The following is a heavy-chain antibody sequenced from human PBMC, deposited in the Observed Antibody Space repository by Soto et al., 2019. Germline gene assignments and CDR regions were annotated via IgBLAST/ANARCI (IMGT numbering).Heavy chain of an antibody. CDR3: ARVSRLSAFDI. V-gene: IGHV3-74*01. Sequence: GGSLRLSCAASGFTFSSYLMHWVRQAPGKGLVWVSRINSDGSSTSYADSVKGRFTISRDNAKNTLYLQMNSLRAEDTAVYYCARVSRLSAFDIWGQGTMVTVSS. CDR2: INSDGSST. J-gene: IGHJ3*02. D-gene: IGHD3-16*01. CDR1: GFTFSSYL.